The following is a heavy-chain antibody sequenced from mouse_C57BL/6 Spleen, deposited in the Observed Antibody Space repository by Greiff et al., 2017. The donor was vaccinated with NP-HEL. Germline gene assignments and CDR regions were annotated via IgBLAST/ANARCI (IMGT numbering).Heavy chain of an antibody. D-gene: IGHD2-4*01. V-gene: IGHV1-54*01. CDR2: INPGSGGP. CDR1: GYAFTNYL. Sequence: QVQLQQSGAELVRPGTSVKVSCKASGYAFTNYLIEWVKQRPGQGLELIGVINPGSGGPNYNEKFKGKATLTADKSSSTAYMQLSSLTSEDSAVYFCARPDYDDAMDYWGQGTSVTVSS. J-gene: IGHJ4*01. CDR3: ARPDYDDAMDY.